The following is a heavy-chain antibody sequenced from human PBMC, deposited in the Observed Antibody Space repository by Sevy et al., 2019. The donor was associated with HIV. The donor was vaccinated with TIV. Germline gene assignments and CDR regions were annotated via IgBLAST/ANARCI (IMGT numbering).Heavy chain of an antibody. J-gene: IGHJ6*02. D-gene: IGHD3-3*01. CDR1: GFTLSSHG. Sequence: GGSLRLSCVASGFTLSSHGMHWVRQAPGKGLEWVSLIWYDGSHKFYADSVKGRFTISRDNSKNTLYLQMNSLRAEDTAVYYCARAFDFWSTYQTGSYYYYGLDVWGQGTMVTVSS. V-gene: IGHV3-33*01. CDR2: IWYDGSHK. CDR3: ARAFDFWSTYQTGSYYYYGLDV.